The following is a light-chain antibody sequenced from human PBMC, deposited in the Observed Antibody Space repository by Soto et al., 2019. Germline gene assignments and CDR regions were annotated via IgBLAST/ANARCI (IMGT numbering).Light chain of an antibody. Sequence: EIVLTQSPDILSLSPGERATLSCRASQGMSSAYLAWFQQKPGQAPTLLIYGASTRATGIPDRFSGSGSGTDFTLTISRVEPKDFALYYCQQYGSSSWTFGRGTKVEIK. CDR2: GAS. CDR1: QGMSSAY. CDR3: QQYGSSSWT. V-gene: IGKV3-20*01. J-gene: IGKJ1*01.